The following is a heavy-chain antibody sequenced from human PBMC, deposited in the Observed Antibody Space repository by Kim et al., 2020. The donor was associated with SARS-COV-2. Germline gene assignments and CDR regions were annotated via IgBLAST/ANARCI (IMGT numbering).Heavy chain of an antibody. CDR2: IYYSGST. D-gene: IGHD3-22*01. CDR1: GGSISSSSYY. J-gene: IGHJ3*02. Sequence: SETLSLTCTVSGGSISSSSYYWGWIRQPPGKGLEWIGSIYYSGSTYYNPSLKSRVTISVDTSKNQFSLKLSSVTAADTAVYYCARAGYYYDSSGYQKHDAFDIWGQGTMVTVSS. CDR3: ARAGYYYDSSGYQKHDAFDI. V-gene: IGHV4-39*07.